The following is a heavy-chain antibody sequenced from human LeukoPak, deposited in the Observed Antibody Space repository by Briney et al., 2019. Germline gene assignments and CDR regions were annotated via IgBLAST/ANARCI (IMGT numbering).Heavy chain of an antibody. CDR2: MNPNSGNT. V-gene: IGHV1-8*03. CDR1: GYTFTSYD. J-gene: IGHJ6*03. D-gene: IGHD1-26*01. Sequence: ASVKVSCKASGYTFTSYDINWVRQATGQGLEWMGWMNPNSGNTGYAQKFQGRVTITRNTSISTVYMELSSLRSEDTAVYYCARDPYNGSYGDDYYYYMDVWGKGTTVTISS. CDR3: ARDPYNGSYGDDYYYYMDV.